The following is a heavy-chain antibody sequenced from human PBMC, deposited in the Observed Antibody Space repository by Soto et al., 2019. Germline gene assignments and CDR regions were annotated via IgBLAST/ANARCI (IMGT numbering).Heavy chain of an antibody. D-gene: IGHD3-22*01. CDR2: IYYSGST. J-gene: IGHJ1*01. CDR1: GGSISIGGYY. V-gene: IGHV4-31*03. CDR3: ARGHYYDSSGSNHPGGFQH. Sequence: PSETLSLTCTVSGGSISIGGYYWSWIRQHPGKGLEWIGYIYYSGSTYYNPSLKSRVTISVDTSKNQFSLKLSSVTAADTAVYYCARGHYYDSSGSNHPGGFQHWGQGTLVTVSS.